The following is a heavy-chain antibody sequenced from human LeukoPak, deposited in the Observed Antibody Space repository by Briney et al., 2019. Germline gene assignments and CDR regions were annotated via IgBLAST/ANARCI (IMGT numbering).Heavy chain of an antibody. Sequence: GASVKVSCKASGGTFSSYAISWVRQAPGQGLEWMGGIIPIFGTANYAQKFQGRVTITTDESTSTAYMELSGLRSEDTAVYYCARVPYYYGSGTPYYFDYWGQGTLVTVSS. D-gene: IGHD3-10*01. CDR2: IIPIFGTA. CDR3: ARVPYYYGSGTPYYFDY. CDR1: GGTFSSYA. V-gene: IGHV1-69*05. J-gene: IGHJ4*02.